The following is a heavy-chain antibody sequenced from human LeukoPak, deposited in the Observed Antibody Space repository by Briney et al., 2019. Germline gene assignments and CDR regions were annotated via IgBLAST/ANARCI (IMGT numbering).Heavy chain of an antibody. CDR3: ARVRSSFDY. Sequence: SGRSLRLSCAASGFTFSSYAMHWVRQAPGKGLEWVAVISYDGSNKYYADSVKGRFTISRDNSKNTLYLQMNSLRAEDTAVYYCARVRSSFDYWGQGTLVTVSS. J-gene: IGHJ4*02. CDR1: GFTFSSYA. V-gene: IGHV3-30-3*01. CDR2: ISYDGSNK. D-gene: IGHD2-2*01.